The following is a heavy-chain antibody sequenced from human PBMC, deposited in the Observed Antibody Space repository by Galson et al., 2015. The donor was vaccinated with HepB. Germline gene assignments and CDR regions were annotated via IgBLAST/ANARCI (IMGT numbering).Heavy chain of an antibody. J-gene: IGHJ4*02. CDR3: TKNSLGYSSSWLDY. CDR1: GFIFGSYA. D-gene: IGHD6-13*01. Sequence: SLRLSCAASGFIFGSYAMSWVRQAPGKGLEWVSSISGTGSRTEYADSVKGRFTISRDNSRKTLYLQMNSLRAEDTAVYYCTKNSLGYSSSWLDYWGQGTLVTVSS. V-gene: IGHV3-23*01. CDR2: ISGTGSRT.